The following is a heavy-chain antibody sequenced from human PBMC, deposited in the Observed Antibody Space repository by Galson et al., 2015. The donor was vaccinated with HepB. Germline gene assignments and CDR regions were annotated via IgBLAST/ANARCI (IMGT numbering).Heavy chain of an antibody. CDR1: GGSIRSSRYY. J-gene: IGHJ6*02. Sequence: SETLSLTCTVSGGSIRSSRYYWGWIRQPPGKGLEWIGSSGSTYYNPSLKSRVTISVDTSKNQVSLRLRSVTAADTAVYYYARHHVDYGDNSYIFMYFYRFDVWGQGTTVTVSS. D-gene: IGHD4-23*01. CDR3: ARHHVDYGDNSYIFMYFYRFDV. CDR2: SGST. V-gene: IGHV4-39*01.